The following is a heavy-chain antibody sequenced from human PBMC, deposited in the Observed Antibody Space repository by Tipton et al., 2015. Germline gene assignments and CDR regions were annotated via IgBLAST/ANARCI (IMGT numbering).Heavy chain of an antibody. CDR2: INHSGST. CDR3: ARGPWKTFDY. J-gene: IGHJ4*02. CDR1: GGSVSSGSYY. Sequence: TLSLTCTVSGGSVSSGSYYWSWIRQPPGKGLEWIGEINHSGSTNYNPSLKSRVTISVDTSKNQFSLKLSSVTAADTALYYCARGPWKTFDYWGQGTLVTVSS. D-gene: IGHD1-1*01. V-gene: IGHV4-61*01.